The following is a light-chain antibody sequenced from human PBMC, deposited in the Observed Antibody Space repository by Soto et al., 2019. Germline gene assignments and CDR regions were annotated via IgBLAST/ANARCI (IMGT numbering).Light chain of an antibody. Sequence: QPVLTQPPSASASLGASVKLTCTLTSGHSSYAIAWHQQQPEKGPRYLMNLNSDGSHSKGEGIPDRFSGSSSGAERYLTTTSLQSEYEADYCCQTWGTGIRVFGGGTKLTVL. J-gene: IGLJ2*01. CDR3: QTWGTGIRV. CDR2: LNSDGSH. V-gene: IGLV4-69*01. CDR1: SGHSSYA.